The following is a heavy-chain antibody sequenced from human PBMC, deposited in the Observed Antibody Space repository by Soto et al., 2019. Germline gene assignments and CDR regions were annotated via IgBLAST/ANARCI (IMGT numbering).Heavy chain of an antibody. J-gene: IGHJ5*02. Sequence: EVQLLESGGGWLQPGGSLRLSCAASGFTFSSYAMNWVRQAPGKGLEWVSGITGSGAGSYYSDSVKGRFTISRDNSKNALYLQMSSLRAEDTAVYYCAKAYSSSWPNDWFEPWGQGTLVTVSS. CDR1: GFTFSSYA. CDR3: AKAYSSSWPNDWFEP. V-gene: IGHV3-23*01. D-gene: IGHD6-13*01. CDR2: ITGSGAGS.